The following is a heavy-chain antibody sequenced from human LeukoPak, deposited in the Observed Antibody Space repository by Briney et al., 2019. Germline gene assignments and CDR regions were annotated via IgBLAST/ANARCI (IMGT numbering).Heavy chain of an antibody. Sequence: GRSLRLSCAASGFTFSNYAMHWVRQAPGKGLEWVAVISYDGSNKYYADSVKGRFTISRDNSKNTLYLQMNSLRGEDTAVYYCAKELGHTLPFDCWGQGTLVTVSS. CDR1: GFTFSNYA. D-gene: IGHD2-2*02. J-gene: IGHJ4*02. CDR2: ISYDGSNK. CDR3: AKELGHTLPFDC. V-gene: IGHV3-30-3*01.